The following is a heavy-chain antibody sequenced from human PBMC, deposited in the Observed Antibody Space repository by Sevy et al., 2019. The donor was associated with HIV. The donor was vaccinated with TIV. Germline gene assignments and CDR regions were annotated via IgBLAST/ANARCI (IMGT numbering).Heavy chain of an antibody. J-gene: IGHJ5*02. CDR2: ITGSSTTI. CDR3: ARVGGGGYYDPWSGYLEFDP. CDR1: GFTFSNYA. D-gene: IGHD3-3*01. Sequence: GGALRLSCAASGFTFSNYALTWVRQAPGKGLDWVSSITGSSTTIYYADSVRGRFSITRDNSKNTLNVKMNSLRAEDTHVYYCARVGGGGYYDPWSGYLEFDPWGQGTLVTVSS. V-gene: IGHV3-23*01.